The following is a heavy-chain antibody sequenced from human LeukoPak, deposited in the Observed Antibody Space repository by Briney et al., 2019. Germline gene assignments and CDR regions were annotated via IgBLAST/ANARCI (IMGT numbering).Heavy chain of an antibody. Sequence: GGSLRLSCAASGFTFSSYSMNWVRQAPGKGLEWVAVISYDASKTFYADSVKGRFTISRDNSKSTLYLQIHSLRGDDTAVYYCARDSPRLSYWGQGTLVTVSS. V-gene: IGHV3-30*03. J-gene: IGHJ4*02. CDR1: GFTFSSYS. CDR2: ISYDASKT. CDR3: ARDSPRLSY.